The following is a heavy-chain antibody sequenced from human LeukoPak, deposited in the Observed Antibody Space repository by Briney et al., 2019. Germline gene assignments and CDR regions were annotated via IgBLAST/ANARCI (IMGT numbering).Heavy chain of an antibody. CDR3: ARAYSGYDFRDSLGYYYYMDV. V-gene: IGHV3-66*01. Sequence: GGSLRLSCAASGFTVSDNYMTWVRQAPGKGLEWVSVIYSGGSTYYADSVKGRFTISRDNSKNTLYLQMTSLRAEDTAVYYCARAYSGYDFRDSLGYYYYMDVWGKGTTVTVSS. CDR2: IYSGGST. D-gene: IGHD5-12*01. J-gene: IGHJ6*03. CDR1: GFTVSDNY.